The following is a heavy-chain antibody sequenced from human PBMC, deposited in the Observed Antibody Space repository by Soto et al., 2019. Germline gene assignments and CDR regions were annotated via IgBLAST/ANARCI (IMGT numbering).Heavy chain of an antibody. CDR3: ATGVIWIGYFTVDS. CDR1: GGSFGKSA. J-gene: IGHJ4*02. CDR2: FIPVYRTL. V-gene: IGHV1-69*13. Sequence: SVKVSCKASGGSFGKSAINWVRQTPGQGLEWLGGFIPVYRTLNYAQKFQGRVTITADESTGTAYMTLSSLASDDTAVYYCATGVIWIGYFTVDSWGQGTRVTSPQ. D-gene: IGHD3-3*01.